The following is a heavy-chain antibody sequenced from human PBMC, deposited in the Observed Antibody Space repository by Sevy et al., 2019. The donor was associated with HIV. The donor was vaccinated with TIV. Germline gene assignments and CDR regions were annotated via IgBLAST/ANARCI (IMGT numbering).Heavy chain of an antibody. CDR3: ARPPTYGGSGYSDWNFEL. J-gene: IGHJ5*02. CDR1: GFDFGRYA. V-gene: IGHV3-30*04. Sequence: GGSLRLSCAAYGFDFGRYAMHWVRQAPGKGLEWVAGMSCDGYEFYVDSVKGRFTISRDSPTSTLYLQMNSVSDEDTAIYSCARPPTYGGSGYSDWNFELWGHGTVVTVSS. D-gene: IGHD3-22*01. CDR2: MSCDGYE.